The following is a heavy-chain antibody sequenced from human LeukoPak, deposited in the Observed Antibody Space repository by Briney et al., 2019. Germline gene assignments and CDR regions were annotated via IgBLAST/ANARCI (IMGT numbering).Heavy chain of an antibody. J-gene: IGHJ4*02. D-gene: IGHD4-17*01. CDR1: GFTVSSNY. V-gene: IGHV3-66*01. Sequence: GGSLRLSCAASGFTVSSNYMSWVRQAPGKGLEWVSVIYSGGSTYYADSVKGRFTISRDNSKNTLYLQMNSLRAEDTAVYYCARLYGDYFPYYFDYWGQGTLVTVSS. CDR3: ARLYGDYFPYYFDY. CDR2: IYSGGST.